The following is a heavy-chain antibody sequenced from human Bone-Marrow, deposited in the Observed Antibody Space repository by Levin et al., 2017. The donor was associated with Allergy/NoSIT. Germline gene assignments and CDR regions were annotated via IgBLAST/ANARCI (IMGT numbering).Heavy chain of an antibody. Sequence: SETLSLTCAVYGGSFSGYYWSWIRQPPGKGLEWIGEINHSGSTNYNPSLKSRVTISVDTSKNQFSLKLSSVTAADTAVYYCARDSPYSSSHQIDYWGQGTLVTVSS. CDR2: INHSGST. CDR1: GGSFSGYY. J-gene: IGHJ4*02. CDR3: ARDSPYSSSHQIDY. D-gene: IGHD6-13*01. V-gene: IGHV4-34*01.